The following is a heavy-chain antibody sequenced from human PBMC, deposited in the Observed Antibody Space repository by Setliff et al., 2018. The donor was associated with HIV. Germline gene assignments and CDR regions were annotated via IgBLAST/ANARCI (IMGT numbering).Heavy chain of an antibody. CDR1: GFTFDDYA. J-gene: IGHJ6*03. Sequence: GGSLRLSCAASGFTFDDYAMHWVRQAPGKGLEWVSGISWNSGSIGYADSVKGRFTISRDNAKNSLYLQMNSLRAEDTALYYCANLLHGYRGFEGARSGHYMDVWGKGTAVTVSS. V-gene: IGHV3-9*01. CDR2: ISWNSGSI. D-gene: IGHD5-12*01. CDR3: ANLLHGYRGFEGARSGHYMDV.